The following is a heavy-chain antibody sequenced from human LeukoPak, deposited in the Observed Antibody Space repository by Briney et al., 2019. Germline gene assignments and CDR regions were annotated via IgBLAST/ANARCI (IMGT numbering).Heavy chain of an antibody. CDR3: ARGRGVDDFWSGYYTDY. J-gene: IGHJ4*02. CDR2: INPSGGST. V-gene: IGHV1-46*01. Sequence: ASVKVSCXASGYTFTSYYMHWVRQARGQGLEWMGIINPSGGSTSYAQKFQGRVTMTRDTSTSTVYMELSSLRSEDTAVYYCARGRGVDDFWSGYYTDYWGQGTLVTVSS. CDR1: GYTFTSYY. D-gene: IGHD3-3*01.